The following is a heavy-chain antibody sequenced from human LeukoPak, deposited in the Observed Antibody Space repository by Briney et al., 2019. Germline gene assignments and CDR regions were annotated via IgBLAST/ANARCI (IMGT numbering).Heavy chain of an antibody. J-gene: IGHJ4*02. V-gene: IGHV3-66*01. CDR3: AREAVTTRGYYFDY. D-gene: IGHD4-17*01. Sequence: GGSLRLSCAASGFTVSINYMSWVRQAPGKGLEWVSLIYSGGSTYYADSVKGRFTISRNNSKNTLYLQMNSLRAEDTAVYYCAREAVTTRGYYFDYWGQGTLVTVSS. CDR2: IYSGGST. CDR1: GFTVSINY.